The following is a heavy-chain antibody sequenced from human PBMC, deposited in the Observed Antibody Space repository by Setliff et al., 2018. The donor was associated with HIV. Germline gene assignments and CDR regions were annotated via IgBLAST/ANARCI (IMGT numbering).Heavy chain of an antibody. J-gene: IGHJ5*02. CDR1: GFSVNNNY. D-gene: IGHD3-10*01. CDR2: MNNDGTT. V-gene: IGHV3-53*01. Sequence: PGGSLRLSCAASGFSVNNNYMTWVRQAPGKGLEWVSVMNNDGTTYYAESVKGRFTVSRDNSINILYLHMNSLIAEDTAVYYCAKGVKWLDPWGQGIQVTVS. CDR3: AKGVKWLDP.